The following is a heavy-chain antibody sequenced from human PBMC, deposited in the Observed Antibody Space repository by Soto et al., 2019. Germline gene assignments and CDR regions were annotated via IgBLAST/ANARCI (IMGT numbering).Heavy chain of an antibody. J-gene: IGHJ4*02. CDR2: IYYSGTT. Sequence: SETLALTCAVSGESICSSNWWGWIRQPPGKGLEWIGYIYYSGTTYYNPSLKSRVTMSVDTSKNQFSLKLTNVDPVDTATYYCTHRLCDRSCSWDVGYCDYWGQGTLVTVSS. V-gene: IGHV4-28*01. CDR3: THRLCDRSCSWDVGYCDY. D-gene: IGHD2-15*01. CDR1: GESICSSNW.